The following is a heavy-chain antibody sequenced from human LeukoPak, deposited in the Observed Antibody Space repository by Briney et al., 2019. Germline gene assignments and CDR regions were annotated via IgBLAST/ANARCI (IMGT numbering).Heavy chain of an antibody. Sequence: GASVKVSCKASAYTFTGYYMHWVRQAPGQGLEWMGWINPNSGDTNYAQKFQGRVTMTRDTSISTAYMELNRLRSDDTAVFYCSRGRLGSGSQYDAFDLWGQGTMVTVSS. CDR1: AYTFTGYY. CDR2: INPNSGDT. CDR3: SRGRLGSGSQYDAFDL. J-gene: IGHJ3*01. V-gene: IGHV1-2*02. D-gene: IGHD3-10*01.